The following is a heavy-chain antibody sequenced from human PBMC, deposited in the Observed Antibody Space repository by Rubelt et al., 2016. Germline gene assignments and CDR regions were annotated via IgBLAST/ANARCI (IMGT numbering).Heavy chain of an antibody. CDR3: AGVMGMLWPYWYFDL. Sequence: QVQLQQWGAGLLKPSETLSLTCAVYGGSFSGYYWSWLRQPPGKGLEWIGEINHSGSTNYNPSLKSRVTISVETSKNQFSRKLSSVTAADTAVYYCAGVMGMLWPYWYFDLWGRGTLVTVSS. J-gene: IGHJ2*01. V-gene: IGHV4-34*01. CDR1: GGSFSGYY. D-gene: IGHD2-2*01. CDR2: INHSGST.